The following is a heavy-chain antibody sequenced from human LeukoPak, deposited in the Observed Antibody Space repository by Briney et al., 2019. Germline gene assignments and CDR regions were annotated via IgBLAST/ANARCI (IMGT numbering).Heavy chain of an antibody. V-gene: IGHV6-1*01. D-gene: IGHD1-26*01. Sequence: SPALSLTSAISVDSVSINSAAWTWIRQSPSRGLQWLGSTDYRSKWYNYYAVSVKSRITINPDTPKNQFSLQLNSVTPEGTAVYFWARELIHRGGSYPDYWGRGTLVTVSS. CDR3: ARELIHRGGSYPDY. CDR1: VDSVSINSAA. J-gene: IGHJ4*02. CDR2: TDYRSKWYN.